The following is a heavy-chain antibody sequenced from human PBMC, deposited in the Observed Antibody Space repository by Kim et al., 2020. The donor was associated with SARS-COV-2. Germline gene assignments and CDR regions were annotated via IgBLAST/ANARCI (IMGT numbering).Heavy chain of an antibody. Sequence: STHYADTMQGRFTLPRDNTKNTLYLQMNSLGAEDTAVYYCAKKVGHFDYWGQGTLVTVSS. J-gene: IGHJ4*02. D-gene: IGHD1-26*01. V-gene: IGHV3-23*01. CDR3: AKKVGHFDY. CDR2: ST.